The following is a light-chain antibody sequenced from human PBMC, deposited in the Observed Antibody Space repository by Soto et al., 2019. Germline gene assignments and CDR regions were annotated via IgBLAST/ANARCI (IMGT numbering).Light chain of an antibody. CDR2: GAS. V-gene: IGKV3-15*01. J-gene: IGKJ2*01. Sequence: EIAMTQSPATLSVSPGERATLSCRASQSVSSNLAWYQQKPGQAPRLLIYGASTRATGIPARFSGSGSGTVFTLTISSLQSEDFAVYYCQQYNNWPPYTYGQGTKLEIK. CDR1: QSVSSN. CDR3: QQYNNWPPYT.